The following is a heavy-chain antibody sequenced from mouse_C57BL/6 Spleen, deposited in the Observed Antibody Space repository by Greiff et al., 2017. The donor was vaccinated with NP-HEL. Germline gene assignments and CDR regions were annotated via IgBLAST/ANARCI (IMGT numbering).Heavy chain of an antibody. D-gene: IGHD2-2*01. CDR1: GYTFTDYN. CDR2: INPNNGGT. Sequence: VQLQQSGPELVKPGASVKIPCKASGYTFTDYNMDWVKQSHGKSLEWIGDINPNNGGTNYNQKFKGKATLTVDKSSSTAYMELRSLTSEDTAVYYCARWGYDGWYFDYWGQGTTLTVSS. CDR3: ARWGYDGWYFDY. J-gene: IGHJ2*01. V-gene: IGHV1-18*01.